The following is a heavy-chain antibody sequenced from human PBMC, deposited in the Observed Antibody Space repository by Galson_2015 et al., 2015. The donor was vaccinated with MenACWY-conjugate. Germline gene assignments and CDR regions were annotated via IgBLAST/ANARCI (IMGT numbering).Heavy chain of an antibody. CDR3: ARDHSYGNLYYYGMDV. D-gene: IGHD5-18*01. CDR2: INQDGSVQ. J-gene: IGHJ6*02. CDR1: GFTFSTFW. Sequence: SLRLSCAASGFTFSTFWMAWVRQAPGRGLEWVGNINQDGSVQNYVDSMKGRFTISRDNVKNSLYLQMNSLRAVDTAVYYCARDHSYGNLYYYGMDVWGQGTTVIVSS. V-gene: IGHV3-7*03.